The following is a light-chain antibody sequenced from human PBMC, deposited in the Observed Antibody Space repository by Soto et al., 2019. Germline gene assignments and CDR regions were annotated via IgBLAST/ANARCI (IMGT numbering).Light chain of an antibody. J-gene: IGKJ1*01. CDR3: QQYGGSPGT. CDR2: GAS. Sequence: EFVLTQSPGTLSLSPGERATLSCRTSQSVSSNQLAWYQQKPGQAPRLLIYGASSRTTGIPDRFSGSGSGTNFTLTISRLETEDFEVYYCQQYGGSPGTFGQGTKVDI. CDR1: QSVSSNQ. V-gene: IGKV3-20*01.